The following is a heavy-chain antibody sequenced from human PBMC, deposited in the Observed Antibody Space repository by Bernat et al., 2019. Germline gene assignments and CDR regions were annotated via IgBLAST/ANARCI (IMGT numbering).Heavy chain of an antibody. Sequence: EVQLVESGGGLVQPGGSLRLSCAASGFTVSSNYMSWVRQAPGKGLEWVSVINSGGSTYYADSVKGRFTISRDNSKNTLYLQMNSLRAEDTAVYYCARGGPEYGSGSYYPKGDYWGQGTLVTVSS. CDR2: INSGGST. CDR1: GFTVSSNY. CDR3: ARGGPEYGSGSYYPKGDY. V-gene: IGHV3-66*01. J-gene: IGHJ4*02. D-gene: IGHD3-10*01.